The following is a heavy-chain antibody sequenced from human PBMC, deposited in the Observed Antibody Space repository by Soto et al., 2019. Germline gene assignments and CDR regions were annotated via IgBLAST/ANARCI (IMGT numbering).Heavy chain of an antibody. CDR2: INPNSGSA. V-gene: IGHV1-2*02. CDR1: GYTFTGYY. J-gene: IGHJ6*02. Sequence: ASVKVSCKASGYTFTGYYIHWVRQAPGQGLEWMGWINPNSGSANYAQKFQGRVTMTRDTSISTVYMELSRLRSDDTAVYYCARTRAVAPLKPFYYYGMDVWGQGTTVTVSS. CDR3: ARTRAVAPLKPFYYYGMDV. D-gene: IGHD6-19*01.